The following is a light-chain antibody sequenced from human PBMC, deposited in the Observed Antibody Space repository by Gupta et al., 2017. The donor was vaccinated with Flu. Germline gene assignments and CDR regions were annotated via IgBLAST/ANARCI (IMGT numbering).Light chain of an antibody. CDR1: QSINNW. Sequence: PSFLASSVGDKVTITCRASQSINNWLAWYQQKPGKAPKFLIYKASTVKSGVPSRFSGSGSGTEFTLTISGRQPDDFATYYCQQDHSSPITFGQGTKVEIK. CDR3: QQDHSSPIT. CDR2: KAS. J-gene: IGKJ2*01. V-gene: IGKV1-5*03.